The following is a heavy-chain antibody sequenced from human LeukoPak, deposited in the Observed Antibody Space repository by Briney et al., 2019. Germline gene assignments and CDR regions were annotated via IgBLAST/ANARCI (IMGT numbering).Heavy chain of an antibody. J-gene: IGHJ6*03. Sequence: ASVKVSCKASGYTFTGYYMHWVRQAPGQGLEWMGRINPNSGGTNYAQKFQGRVTMTRDTSISTAYMELSRLRSDDTAAYYCASDVDIVATNGGTDYYYMDVWGKGTTVTVS. CDR3: ASDVDIVATNGGTDYYYMDV. D-gene: IGHD5-12*01. V-gene: IGHV1-2*06. CDR1: GYTFTGYY. CDR2: INPNSGGT.